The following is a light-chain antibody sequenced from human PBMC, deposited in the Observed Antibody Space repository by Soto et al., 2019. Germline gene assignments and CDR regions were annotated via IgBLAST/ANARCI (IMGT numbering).Light chain of an antibody. CDR2: DVS. CDR1: SSDVGGYKY. J-gene: IGLJ1*01. V-gene: IGLV2-14*01. Sequence: QSALTQPASVSGSPGQSITISCTGTSSDVGGYKYVSWYQQHPGKAPKLMIYDVSNRPSGVSNRFSGSKSGNTASLTISGLQAEDEADYYCSSYTSSCTQVFGTGTKLTGL. CDR3: SSYTSSCTQV.